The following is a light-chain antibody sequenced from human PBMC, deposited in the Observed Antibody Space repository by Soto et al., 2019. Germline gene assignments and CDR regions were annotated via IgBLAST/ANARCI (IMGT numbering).Light chain of an antibody. CDR2: DTS. J-gene: IGKJ5*01. V-gene: IGKV3-11*01. CDR1: QTIRGL. CDR3: QQRHNWPIT. Sequence: EIVLTQSPATLSLSPGERATLSCRTSQTIRGLLNWYQQRPGQAPRLLIYDTSNRATDIPARFSASGSGTDFILTISSPDPEDFGVYFCQQRHNWPITFGQGTRLDIK.